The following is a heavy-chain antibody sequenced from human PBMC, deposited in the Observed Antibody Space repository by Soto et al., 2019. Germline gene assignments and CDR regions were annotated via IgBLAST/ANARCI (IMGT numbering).Heavy chain of an antibody. V-gene: IGHV1-69*01. Sequence: QVQLVQSGAEVKKPGSSVKVSCNASGGTFSTYSVSWVRQAPGQGLEWMGGIIPMFGSTKYAQTFQDRVTVTVQQSTSTVYMELSSLRSDDTAVYYCARSQGGEFQLLYAFDIWGQGTKVTVSS. D-gene: IGHD1-26*01. CDR2: IIPMFGST. CDR3: ARSQGGEFQLLYAFDI. CDR1: GGTFSTYS. J-gene: IGHJ3*02.